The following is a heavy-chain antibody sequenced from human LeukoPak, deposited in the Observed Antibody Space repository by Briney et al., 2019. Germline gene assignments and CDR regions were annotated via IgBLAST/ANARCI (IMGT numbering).Heavy chain of an antibody. V-gene: IGHV3-30*02. D-gene: IGHD2-2*02. J-gene: IGHJ4*02. Sequence: PGGSLRLSCAASGFTFSSYGMHWVRQAPGKGLEWVAFIRYDGSNKYYADSVKGRVTISRDNSKNTLYLQMNSLTAEDTAVYYCAKKGAGYCRSTSCYRLDHWGQGTLVTVSS. CDR3: AKKGAGYCRSTSCYRLDH. CDR2: IRYDGSNK. CDR1: GFTFSSYG.